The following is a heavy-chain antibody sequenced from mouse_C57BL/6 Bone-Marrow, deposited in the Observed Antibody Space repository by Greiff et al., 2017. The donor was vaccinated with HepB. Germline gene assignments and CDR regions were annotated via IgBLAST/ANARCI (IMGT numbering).Heavy chain of an antibody. CDR3: ARDSGAWFAD. V-gene: IGHV1-82*01. J-gene: IGHJ3*01. CDR2: IYPGDGDT. CDR1: GYAFSSSW. Sequence: QVQLQQSGPELVKPGASVKISCKASGYAFSSSWTNWVKQRPGKGLEWIGRIYPGDGDTLYNGKFKGKATLTADNASSTAYMQLRSLTSEDASAYCCARDSGAWFADWGQGPLVTVSA.